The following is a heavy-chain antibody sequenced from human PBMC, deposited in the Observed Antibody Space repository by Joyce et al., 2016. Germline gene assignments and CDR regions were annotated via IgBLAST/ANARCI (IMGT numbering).Heavy chain of an antibody. CDR3: AKILTATYSSGWFLDY. J-gene: IGHJ4*02. D-gene: IGHD6-25*01. Sequence: QVQLVESGGGVVQPGRSLRLSCAASGLTLSNYGVHWVRQGPGKGGEGVAVRSYDGSYKYYGDAVKGRFTSSRDNSKNTVCLEMNSLRAEDTAVYYCAKILTATYSSGWFLDYWGQGTLVTVSS. V-gene: IGHV3-30*18. CDR1: GLTLSNYG. CDR2: RSYDGSYK.